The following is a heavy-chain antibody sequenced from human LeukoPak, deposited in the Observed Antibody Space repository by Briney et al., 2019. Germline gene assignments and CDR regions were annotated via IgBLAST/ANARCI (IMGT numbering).Heavy chain of an antibody. CDR3: ARVAFWGLWFGELDY. Sequence: GGSLRLSCAASGFTFSSYWMSWVRQAPGKGLEWVANIKQDGSEKYYVDSVKGRFTISRDNAKNSLYLQMNSLRAEDTAVYYCARVAFWGLWFGELDYWGQGTLVTVSS. CDR1: GFTFSSYW. J-gene: IGHJ4*02. D-gene: IGHD3-10*01. CDR2: IKQDGSEK. V-gene: IGHV3-7*01.